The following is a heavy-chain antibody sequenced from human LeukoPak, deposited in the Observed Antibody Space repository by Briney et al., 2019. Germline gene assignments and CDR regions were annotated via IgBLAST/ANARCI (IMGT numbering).Heavy chain of an antibody. CDR3: AKDMSAVAGGLIYYFDY. CDR2: ISYDGSNK. J-gene: IGHJ4*02. D-gene: IGHD6-19*01. V-gene: IGHV3-30*18. Sequence: PGGSLRLSCAASGFTFSSYGMHWVRQAPGKGLEWVAVISYDGSNKYYADSVKGRFTISRDNSKNTLYLQMNSLRAEDTAVYYCAKDMSAVAGGLIYYFDYWGQGTLVTVSS. CDR1: GFTFSSYG.